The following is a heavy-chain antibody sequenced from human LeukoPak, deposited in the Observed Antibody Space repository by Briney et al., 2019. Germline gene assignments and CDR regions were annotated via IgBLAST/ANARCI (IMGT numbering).Heavy chain of an antibody. CDR3: ARGFTHDYGDYFDY. D-gene: IGHD4-17*01. V-gene: IGHV3-66*01. CDR2: IYSDSGGST. J-gene: IGHJ4*02. CDR1: GFTVSSNY. Sequence: GGSLRLSCAASGFTVSSNYMSWVRQAPGTGMEWVSVIYSDSGGSTYYADSVKGRFTMARDNSKKTLYLHMNSLRAEDTAVYYCARGFTHDYGDYFDYWGQGTLVTVSS.